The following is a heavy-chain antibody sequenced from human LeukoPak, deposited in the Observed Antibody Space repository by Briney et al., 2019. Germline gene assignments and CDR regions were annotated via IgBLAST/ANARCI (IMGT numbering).Heavy chain of an antibody. D-gene: IGHD3-3*01. CDR3: ARAAHLEWLSDPIKNYYYYMDV. J-gene: IGHJ6*03. CDR1: GGSINDYY. Sequence: KTSETLSLTCTVSGGSINDYYWSWIRQPPGKGLEWIGYIYYSGSTNYNPSLKSRVTISVDTSKNQFSLKLSSVTAADTAVYYCARAAHLEWLSDPIKNYYYYMDVWGKGTTVTVSS. CDR2: IYYSGST. V-gene: IGHV4-59*12.